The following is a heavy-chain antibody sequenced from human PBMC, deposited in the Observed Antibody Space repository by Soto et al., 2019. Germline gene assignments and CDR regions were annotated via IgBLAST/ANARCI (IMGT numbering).Heavy chain of an antibody. J-gene: IGHJ4*02. CDR3: AIAARTGEIAY. CDR2: INAGNGNK. D-gene: IGHD6-6*01. CDR1: GYTXNSYA. Sequence: SXKVSFKASGYTXNSYARNLVRQAPGQRLEWMGWINAGNGNKKYSQKFQGRVTITRETSSSTAYMDMSRLRPEDTAVYYCAIAARTGEIAYWGQGTLGTVSS. V-gene: IGHV1-3*01.